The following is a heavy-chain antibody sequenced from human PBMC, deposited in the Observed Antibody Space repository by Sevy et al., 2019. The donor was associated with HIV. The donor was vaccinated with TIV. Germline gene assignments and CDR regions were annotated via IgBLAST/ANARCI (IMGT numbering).Heavy chain of an antibody. D-gene: IGHD1-26*01. CDR3: AKSYSGSYYIPYDAFDM. Sequence: GGSLRLSCVTSGFTFRNHAMHWVRQAPGKGLEWVAVISSDGAIKYYANSVKGRFTFSRDNSMSTLYLQMNSLRPEDTAMYYCAKSYSGSYYIPYDAFDMWGQGTMVTVSS. V-gene: IGHV3-30-3*02. J-gene: IGHJ3*02. CDR2: ISSDGAIK. CDR1: GFTFRNHA.